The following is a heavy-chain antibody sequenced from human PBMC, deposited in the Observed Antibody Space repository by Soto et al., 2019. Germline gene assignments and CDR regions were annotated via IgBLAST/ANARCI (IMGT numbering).Heavy chain of an antibody. J-gene: IGHJ4*01. V-gene: IGHV3-33*01. CDR3: ARDGSHYDVDY. CDR1: GFSFSPSG. Sequence: LVESGGGVAQPGRSLRLSCATSGFSFSPSGMHWVRQAPGKGLEWVGVIWNDGSTTKFADFVKGRFTISRDNSKNTLYLQLNSLRDEDTAVYYCARDGSHYDVDYWGHGTLVTVSS. CDR2: IWNDGSTT. D-gene: IGHD4-4*01.